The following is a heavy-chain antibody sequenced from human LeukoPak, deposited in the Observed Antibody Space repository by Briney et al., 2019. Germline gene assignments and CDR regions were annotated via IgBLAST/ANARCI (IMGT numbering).Heavy chain of an antibody. CDR2: IXXSGST. D-gene: IGHD5-12*01. V-gene: IGHV4-34*01. Sequence: SETLSLTCTXSGGSISSXXXXXXXXPXXXXXXXIGEIXXSGSTNYXXXLXSRXTXXXXTXXNQFSLKLSSVTAADTAVYYCAAQYSGYVRLDYWGQGTLVTVS. CDR3: AAQYSGYVRLDY. CDR1: GGSISSXX. J-gene: IGHJ4*02.